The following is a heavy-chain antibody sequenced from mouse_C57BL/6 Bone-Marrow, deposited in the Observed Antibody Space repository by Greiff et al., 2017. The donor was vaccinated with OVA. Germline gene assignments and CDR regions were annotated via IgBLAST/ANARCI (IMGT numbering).Heavy chain of an antibody. CDR1: GYTFTDYY. D-gene: IGHD1-1*01. J-gene: IGHJ1*03. CDR2: INPYNGGT. V-gene: IGHV1-19*01. CDR3: ARRGTVVASPRYFDV. Sequence: VQLKQSRPVLVKPGASVKMSCKASGYTFTDYYMNWVKQSHGKSLEWIGVINPYNGGTSYNQKFKGKATLTVDKSSSTAYMELNSLTSEDSAVYYCARRGTVVASPRYFDVWGTGTTVTVSS.